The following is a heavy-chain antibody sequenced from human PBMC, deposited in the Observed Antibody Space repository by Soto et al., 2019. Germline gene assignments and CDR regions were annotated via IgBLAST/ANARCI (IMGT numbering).Heavy chain of an antibody. CDR3: AHSDDPGNYYDILTGYDY. J-gene: IGHJ4*02. V-gene: IGHV2-5*02. D-gene: IGHD3-9*01. Sequence: QITLKESGPTLVKPTQTLTLTCTFSGFSLSTSGVGVGWIRQPPGKALEWLALIYWDDDKRYSPSLKSRLTITKDTSKNQVVLTMTNMDPVDTATYYCAHSDDPGNYYDILTGYDYWGQGTLVTVSS. CDR1: GFSLSTSGVG. CDR2: IYWDDDK.